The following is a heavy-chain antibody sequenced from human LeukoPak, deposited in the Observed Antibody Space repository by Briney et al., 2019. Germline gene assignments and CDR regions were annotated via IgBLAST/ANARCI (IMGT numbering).Heavy chain of an antibody. J-gene: IGHJ4*02. D-gene: IGHD3-3*01. CDR1: GFPVSINS. CDR3: AKGSRVVGDPHDY. V-gene: IGHV3-23*01. Sequence: QPGGSLRLSCTVSGFPVSINSMSWVRQAPGKGLEWVSAISGSGGSTYYADSVKGRFTISRDNSKNTLYLQMNSLRAEDTAVYYCAKGSRVVGDPHDYWGQGTLVTVSS. CDR2: ISGSGGST.